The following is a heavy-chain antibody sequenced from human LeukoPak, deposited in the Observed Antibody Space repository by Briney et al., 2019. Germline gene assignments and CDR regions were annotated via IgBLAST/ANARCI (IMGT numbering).Heavy chain of an antibody. CDR2: MNPNSGNT. V-gene: IGHV1-8*01. J-gene: IGHJ4*02. CDR3: ARGLPPPPWGAVAGIDDY. CDR1: GYTFTSYD. Sequence: ASVKVSSKASGYTFTSYDINWVRQATGQGLEWMGWMNPNSGNTGYAQKFQGRVTMTRNTSISTAYMELSSLRSEDTAVYYCARGLPPPPWGAVAGIDDYWGQGTLVTVSS. D-gene: IGHD6-19*01.